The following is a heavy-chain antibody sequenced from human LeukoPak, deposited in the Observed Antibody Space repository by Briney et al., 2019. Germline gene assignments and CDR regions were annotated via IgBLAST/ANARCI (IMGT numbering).Heavy chain of an antibody. CDR3: ARSPTSSYGLFQH. Sequence: ASVKVSCKASGYTFTGYYMHWVRQAPGQGLEWMGWINPNSGGTNYAQKFQGRVTMTRDTSISTAYMELSRPRSDDTAVYYCARSPTSSYGLFQHWGQGTLVTVSS. D-gene: IGHD5-18*01. CDR2: INPNSGGT. J-gene: IGHJ1*01. CDR1: GYTFTGYY. V-gene: IGHV1-2*02.